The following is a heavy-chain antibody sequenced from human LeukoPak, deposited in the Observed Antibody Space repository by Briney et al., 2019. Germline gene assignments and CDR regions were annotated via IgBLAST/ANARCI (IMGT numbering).Heavy chain of an antibody. J-gene: IGHJ6*03. V-gene: IGHV1-2*02. D-gene: IGHD2-2*02. CDR1: GYTFTGYY. CDR2: INPNSGGT. Sequence: ASVKVSCKASGYTFTGYYMHWVRQAPGQGLEWMGWINPNSGGTNYAQKFQGRVTMTRDTSISTAYMELSRLRSDDTAVYYCARGPDIVVVPAAILDYYYYMDVWGKGATVTVSS. CDR3: ARGPDIVVVPAAILDYYYYMDV.